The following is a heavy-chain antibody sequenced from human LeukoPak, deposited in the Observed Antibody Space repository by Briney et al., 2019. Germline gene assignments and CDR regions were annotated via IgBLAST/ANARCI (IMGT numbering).Heavy chain of an antibody. CDR2: ISLSGLT. CDR1: GGSISSTNW. J-gene: IGHJ4*02. D-gene: IGHD1-26*01. V-gene: IGHV4-4*02. Sequence: SETLSLTCGVSGGSISSTNWYSWVRQPPGQGLEWIGEISLSGLTNYNPSLKSRVTMSLDKSKNLLSLTLTSVTAADTAVYYCTRESGAFSPFGFWGQGTLVTVSS. CDR3: TRESGAFSPFGF.